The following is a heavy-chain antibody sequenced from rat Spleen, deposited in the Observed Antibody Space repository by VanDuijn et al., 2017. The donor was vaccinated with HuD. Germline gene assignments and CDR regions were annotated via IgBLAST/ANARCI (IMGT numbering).Heavy chain of an antibody. CDR3: ATGPYYEGSYYYY. CDR1: GLTFSGYW. CDR2: INTDGSST. Sequence: EVQLVESGGGLVQPGRSMKLSCVASGLTFSGYWMFWIRQAPGKGLEWVSSINTDGSSTYYRDSVKGRFTISRHNAKSTLYLQMDSLRSEDTATYYCATGPYYEGSYYYYWGQGVMVTVSS. V-gene: IGHV5-58*01. J-gene: IGHJ2*01. D-gene: IGHD1-12*02.